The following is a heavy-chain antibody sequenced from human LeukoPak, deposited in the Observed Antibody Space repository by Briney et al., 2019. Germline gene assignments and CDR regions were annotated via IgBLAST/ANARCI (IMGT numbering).Heavy chain of an antibody. J-gene: IGHJ4*02. CDR1: GFTFSSYG. CDR2: IRYDGSNK. CDR3: AKDTAGYYGSGSYVPFDY. D-gene: IGHD3-10*01. Sequence: GGSLRLSCAASGFTFSSYGMHWVRQAPGKGLEWVAFIRYDGSNKYYADSVKGRFTISRDNSKNTLYLQMNSLRAEDTAVYYCAKDTAGYYGSGSYVPFDYWGQGTLVTVFS. V-gene: IGHV3-30*02.